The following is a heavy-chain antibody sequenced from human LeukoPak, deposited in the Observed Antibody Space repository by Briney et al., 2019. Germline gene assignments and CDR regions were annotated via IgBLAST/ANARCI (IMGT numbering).Heavy chain of an antibody. CDR3: TRGGSPPEALGDSFDF. Sequence: PGGSLRLSCAASGYTFSSYWMHWVRQAPGKGLVRVSRINSDGSGTIYADSVKGRFTISRDNAKNTLYLQMNSLRAEDTAVYYCTRGGSPPEALGDSFDFWGRGTMVTVSS. CDR2: INSDGSGT. D-gene: IGHD1-26*01. J-gene: IGHJ3*01. V-gene: IGHV3-74*01. CDR1: GYTFSSYW.